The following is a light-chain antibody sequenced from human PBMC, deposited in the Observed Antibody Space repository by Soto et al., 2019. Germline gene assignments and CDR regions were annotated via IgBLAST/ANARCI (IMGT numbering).Light chain of an antibody. V-gene: IGLV2-14*01. CDR3: SSYTSSSTLEV. J-gene: IGLJ1*01. CDR1: SSDVGGYNY. CDR2: DVS. Sequence: QSVLTQPASVSGSPGQSITISCTGTSSDVGGYNYVSSYQQHPGKAPKLMIYDVSNRPSGVSNRFSGSKSGNTASLTISGLQAEDEADYYCSSYTSSSTLEVFGTGTKVTVL.